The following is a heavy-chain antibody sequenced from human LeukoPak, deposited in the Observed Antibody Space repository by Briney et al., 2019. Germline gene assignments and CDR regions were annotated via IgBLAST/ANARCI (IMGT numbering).Heavy chain of an antibody. D-gene: IGHD3-16*02. CDR1: GFAFGNFG. J-gene: IGHJ4*02. Sequence: PGGSLRLSCAASGFAFGNFGMNWVRQAPGRGLEWVSSISSSSTYTYYADSLKGRFTISRDNAKNSVYLQVNSLRAEDTAVYYCARLLYDYIWGSSRSYYFDLWGQGTLVTVSS. CDR2: ISSSSTYT. CDR3: ARLLYDYIWGSSRSYYFDL. V-gene: IGHV3-21*01.